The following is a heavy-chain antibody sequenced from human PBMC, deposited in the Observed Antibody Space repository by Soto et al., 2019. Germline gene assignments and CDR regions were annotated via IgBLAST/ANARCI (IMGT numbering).Heavy chain of an antibody. CDR3: GRARKAIVVVVAAPLFDY. CDR1: GGSISSGGYY. Sequence: SETLSLTCTVSGGSISSGGYYWSWIRQHPGKGLEWIGYIYYSGSTYYNPSLKSRVTISVDTSKNQFSLKLSSVTAADTAVYYCGRARKAIVVVVAAPLFDYWGQGTLVTVSS. V-gene: IGHV4-31*03. D-gene: IGHD2-15*01. CDR2: IYYSGST. J-gene: IGHJ4*02.